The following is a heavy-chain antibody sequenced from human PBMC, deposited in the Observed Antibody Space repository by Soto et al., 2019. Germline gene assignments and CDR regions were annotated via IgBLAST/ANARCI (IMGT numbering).Heavy chain of an antibody. J-gene: IGHJ5*02. D-gene: IGHD4-4*01. CDR3: ARLLPSLATVTTLGSWFDP. V-gene: IGHV3-7*01. Sequence: GGSLRLSCAASGFTFSSYWMSWVRQAPGKGLEWVANIKQDGSEKYYVDSVKGRFTISRDNAKNSLYLQMNSLRAEDTAVYYCARLLPSLATVTTLGSWFDPWGQGTLVTAPQ. CDR2: IKQDGSEK. CDR1: GFTFSSYW.